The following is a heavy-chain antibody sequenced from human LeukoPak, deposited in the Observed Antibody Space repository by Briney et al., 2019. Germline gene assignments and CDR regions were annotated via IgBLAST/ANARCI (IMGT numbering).Heavy chain of an antibody. CDR1: GFTFSIAW. J-gene: IGHJ4*02. CDR3: TTDPYSLTMVRGVKAVDY. V-gene: IGHV3-15*01. Sequence: PGGSLRLSCAASGFTFSIAWMSWVRQAPGKGLEWVGRIKSKTDGGTTDYAAPVKGRFTISRDDSKNTLYLQMNSLKTEDTAVYYCTTDPYSLTMVRGVKAVDYWGQGTLVTVSS. CDR2: IKSKTDGGTT. D-gene: IGHD3-10*01.